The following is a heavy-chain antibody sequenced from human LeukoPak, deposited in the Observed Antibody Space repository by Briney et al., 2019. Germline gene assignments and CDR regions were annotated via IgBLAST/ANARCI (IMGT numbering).Heavy chain of an antibody. Sequence: SETLSLTCTVSGGSIGSYYWSWIRQPPGKGLEWIGYIYSSGSTNYNPSLKSRVTISLDTSKNQFSLKLSSVTAADTAVYYCASGVLLWFGDYYGMDVWGQGTTVTVSS. J-gene: IGHJ6*02. D-gene: IGHD3-10*01. CDR2: IYSSGST. CDR1: GGSIGSYY. CDR3: ASGVLLWFGDYYGMDV. V-gene: IGHV4-59*12.